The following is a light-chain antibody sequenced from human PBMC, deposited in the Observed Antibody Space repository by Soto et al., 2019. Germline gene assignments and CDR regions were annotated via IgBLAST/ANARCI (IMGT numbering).Light chain of an antibody. Sequence: QSALTQPASGSGSPGQSITISCTGTSSDVGSYNLVSWYQQHPGKAPKLMIYEGSKRHSGVSNRFSGSKSGNTASLTISGLQAEDEADYYCCSYAGSSTVVFGTGTKLTVL. V-gene: IGLV2-23*03. CDR1: SSDVGSYNL. J-gene: IGLJ1*01. CDR3: CSYAGSSTVV. CDR2: EGS.